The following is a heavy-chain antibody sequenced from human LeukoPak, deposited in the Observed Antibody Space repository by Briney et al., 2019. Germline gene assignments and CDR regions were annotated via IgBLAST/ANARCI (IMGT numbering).Heavy chain of an antibody. V-gene: IGHV3-23*01. CDR2: ISGSGGST. J-gene: IGHJ4*02. CDR1: GFTVSSNY. CDR3: AKQPPRIAIFDY. Sequence: GGSLRLSCAASGFTVSSNYMSWVRQAPGKGLEWVSAISGSGGSTYYADSVKGRFTISRDNSKNTLYLQMNSLRAEDTAVYYCAKQPPRIAIFDYWGQGTLVTVSS. D-gene: IGHD1-14*01.